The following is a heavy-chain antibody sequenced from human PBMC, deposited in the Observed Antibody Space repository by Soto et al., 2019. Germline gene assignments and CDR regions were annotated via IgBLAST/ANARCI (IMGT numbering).Heavy chain of an antibody. CDR2: ISYDGSNK. J-gene: IGHJ1*01. V-gene: IGHV3-30*18. Sequence: GGSLRLSCAASGFTFSSYAMSWVRQAPGKGLEWVAVISYDGSNKYYADSVKGRFTISRDNSKNTLYLQMNSLRAEDTAVYYCAKVTGSGSYYAQLTRAEYFQHWGQGTLVTVSS. CDR3: AKVTGSGSYYAQLTRAEYFQH. CDR1: GFTFSSYA. D-gene: IGHD1-26*01.